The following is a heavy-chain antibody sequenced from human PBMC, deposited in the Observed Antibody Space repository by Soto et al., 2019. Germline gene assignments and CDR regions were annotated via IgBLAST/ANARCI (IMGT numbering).Heavy chain of an antibody. D-gene: IGHD4-17*01. J-gene: IGHJ4*02. CDR2: IYYSGST. Sequence: QVQLQESGPGLVKPSQTLSLTCTVSGGSISSGDYYWSWIRQPPGKGLEWIGYIYYSGSTYYNPSLKSRVTRSVDTSKNQFSLKLSSVTAADTAVYYCARNDYGDQKPPFPAYWGQGTLVTVSS. CDR3: ARNDYGDQKPPFPAY. CDR1: GGSISSGDYY. V-gene: IGHV4-30-4*01.